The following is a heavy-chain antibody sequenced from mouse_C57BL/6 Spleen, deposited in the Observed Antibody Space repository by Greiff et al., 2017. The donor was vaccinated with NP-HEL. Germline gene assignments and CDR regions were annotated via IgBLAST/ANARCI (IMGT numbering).Heavy chain of an antibody. Sequence: VQGVESGAELVRPGTSVKMSCKASGYTFTNYWIGWAKQRPGHGLEWIGDIYPGGGYTNYNEKFKGKATLTADKSSSTAYMQFSSLTSEDSAIYYCARGLLLRFFDYWGQGTTLTVSS. J-gene: IGHJ2*01. CDR1: GYTFTNYW. CDR3: ARGLLLRFFDY. D-gene: IGHD1-1*01. V-gene: IGHV1-63*01. CDR2: IYPGGGYT.